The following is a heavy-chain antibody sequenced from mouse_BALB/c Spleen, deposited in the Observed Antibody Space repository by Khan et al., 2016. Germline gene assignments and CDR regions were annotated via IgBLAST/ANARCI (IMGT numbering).Heavy chain of an antibody. Sequence: VQLKQSGAELVKPGASVKLSCTASGFNIKDTYMHWVKQRPEQGLDWIGRIDPANGNAKYDPKFQGKATITADTSSNTAYLQLSSLTSEDTAVYYCARSGNYVDLGNWGQGTLVTVSA. D-gene: IGHD2-1*01. CDR2: IDPANGNA. J-gene: IGHJ3*01. V-gene: IGHV14-3*02. CDR1: GFNIKDTY. CDR3: ARSGNYVDLGN.